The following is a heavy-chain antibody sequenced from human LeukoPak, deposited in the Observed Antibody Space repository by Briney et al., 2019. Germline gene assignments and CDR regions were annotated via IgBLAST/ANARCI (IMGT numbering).Heavy chain of an antibody. V-gene: IGHV4-4*07. D-gene: IGHD3-10*01. J-gene: IGHJ5*02. CDR1: GGSISIYY. Sequence: SETLSLTCSVSGGSISIYYWSWIRQPAGKGLEWIGRIYTSGSTNYNPSLKSRVTMSVDTSKNQFSLTLNSVTAADTGVYYCARERLAMVRGVIPKEAWGWFDPWGQGTLVTVSS. CDR3: ARERLAMVRGVIPKEAWGWFDP. CDR2: IYTSGST.